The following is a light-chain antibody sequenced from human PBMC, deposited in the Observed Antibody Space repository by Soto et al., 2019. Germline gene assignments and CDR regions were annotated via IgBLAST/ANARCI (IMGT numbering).Light chain of an antibody. Sequence: QSALTQPASVSGSPGQSITISCTGTSSDVGRYNVVSWYQQHPGKDPKVMIYEGSNRPTGVSNIFSVSKSGNTASLTISGLQAEDEADYYCCSYAGSSTVFGGGTKVTVL. CDR3: CSYAGSSTV. V-gene: IGLV2-23*01. J-gene: IGLJ2*01. CDR1: SSDVGRYNV. CDR2: EGS.